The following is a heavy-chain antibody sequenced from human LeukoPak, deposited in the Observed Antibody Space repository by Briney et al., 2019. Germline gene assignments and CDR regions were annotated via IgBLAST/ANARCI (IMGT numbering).Heavy chain of an antibody. J-gene: IGHJ4*02. CDR1: GGSISGYH. Sequence: KPSETLSLTCTVSGGSISGYHRSWIRQPPGKGLEWIGYIYYSGSTNYNPSLKSRVTMSVDTPNNQFSLNLSSVTAADTAVYYCARVGLSNSWYFDYWGQGTLVTVSS. D-gene: IGHD6-13*01. CDR2: IYYSGST. CDR3: ARVGLSNSWYFDY. V-gene: IGHV4-59*01.